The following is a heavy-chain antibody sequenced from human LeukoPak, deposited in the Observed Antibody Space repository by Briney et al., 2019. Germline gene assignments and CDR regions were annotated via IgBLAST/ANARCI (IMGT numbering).Heavy chain of an antibody. J-gene: IGHJ4*02. CDR1: GYTFTSYG. CDR2: ISAYNGNT. CDR3: ARADVLRYFDWLNPFDY. D-gene: IGHD3-9*01. V-gene: IGHV1-18*01. Sequence: VASVKVSCKASGYTFTSYGISWVRQAPGQGLEWMGWISAYNGNTNYAQKLQGRVTMTTDTSTSTAYMELRSLRSDDTAVYYCARADVLRYFDWLNPFDYWGQGTLVTVSS.